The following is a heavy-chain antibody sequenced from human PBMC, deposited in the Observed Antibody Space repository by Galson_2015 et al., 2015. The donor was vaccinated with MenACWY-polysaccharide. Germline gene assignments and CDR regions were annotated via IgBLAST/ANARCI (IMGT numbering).Heavy chain of an antibody. J-gene: IGHJ3*02. Sequence: SLRLSCAASGFTFSNYWMSWVRQAPGKGLEWVANINKDGSEKYYVDSVKGRFTISRDNAKNSLYLQMNSLRAEDTAVYYCAKYGSGSRTAFEIWGQGTMVTVSS. D-gene: IGHD3-10*01. CDR2: INKDGSEK. CDR1: GFTFSNYW. V-gene: IGHV3-7*03. CDR3: AKYGSGSRTAFEI.